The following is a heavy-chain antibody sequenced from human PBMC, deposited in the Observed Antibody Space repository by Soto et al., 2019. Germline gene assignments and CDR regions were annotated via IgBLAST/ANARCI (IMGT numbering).Heavy chain of an antibody. V-gene: IGHV1-8*01. CDR3: ARSSNDYGDAFDI. Sequence: ASVKVSCKASGYTFTSYDINWVRQATGQGLEWMGWMNPNSGNTGYAQKFQGRVTMTRNTSISTAYMELSSLRSEDTAVYYCARSSNDYGDAFDIWGQGTMVTVSS. CDR2: MNPNSGNT. CDR1: GYTFTSYD. D-gene: IGHD4-17*01. J-gene: IGHJ3*02.